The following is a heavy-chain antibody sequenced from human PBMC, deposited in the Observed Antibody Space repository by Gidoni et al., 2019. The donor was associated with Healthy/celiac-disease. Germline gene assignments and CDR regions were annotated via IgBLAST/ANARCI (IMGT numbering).Heavy chain of an antibody. Sequence: EVQLVESGGGLVKPGGSLRLSCAASGFTFSNAWLSWVRQAPGKGLEWVGRIKSKTDGGTTDYAAPVKGRFTISRDDSKNTLYLQMNSLKTEDTAVYYCTTGITLVQGTVRAFDIWGHGTMVTVSS. CDR3: TTGITLVQGTVRAFDI. CDR1: GFTFSNAW. CDR2: IKSKTDGGTT. V-gene: IGHV3-15*01. D-gene: IGHD3-10*01. J-gene: IGHJ3*02.